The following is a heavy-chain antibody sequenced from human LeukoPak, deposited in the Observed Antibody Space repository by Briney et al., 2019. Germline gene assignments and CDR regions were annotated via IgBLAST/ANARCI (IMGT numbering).Heavy chain of an antibody. CDR1: GFTFSDYY. CDR3: AKVRFRSLPSDAFDI. J-gene: IGHJ3*02. D-gene: IGHD3-10*01. Sequence: GGSLRLSCVASGFTFSDYYMSWIRQAPGKGLEYVSAISSNGGSTYYANSVKGRFTISRDNSKNTLYLQMNSLRAEDTAVYYCAKVRFRSLPSDAFDIWGQGTMVTVSS. CDR2: ISSNGGST. V-gene: IGHV3-64*01.